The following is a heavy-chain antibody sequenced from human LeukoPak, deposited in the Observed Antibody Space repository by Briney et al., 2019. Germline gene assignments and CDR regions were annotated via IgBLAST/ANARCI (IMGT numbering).Heavy chain of an antibody. CDR3: ARSPNWRTFDY. J-gene: IGHJ4*02. D-gene: IGHD1-1*01. CDR2: ISSSSSYI. Sequence: GGSLRLSCAASGFTSSSYSMNWVRQAPGKGLEWVSSISSSSSYIYYADSVKGRFTISRDNAKNSLYLQMNSLRAEDTAVYYCARSPNWRTFDYWGQGTLVTVSS. V-gene: IGHV3-21*01. CDR1: GFTSSSYS.